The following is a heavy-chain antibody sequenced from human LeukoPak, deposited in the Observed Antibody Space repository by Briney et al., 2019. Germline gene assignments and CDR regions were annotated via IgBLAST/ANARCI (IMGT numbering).Heavy chain of an antibody. CDR2: IYYSGST. Sequence: PETLSLTSIVSGGSICSAFWSWIRQPPGEGRERVGHIYYSGSTNYKPSLKSRVTISVDTSKNQSSLKLSSVTAADTAVYYFARDRPPKNYYDYGMDVWGQGTTVTVSS. CDR3: ARDRPPKNYYDYGMDV. V-gene: IGHV4-59*01. J-gene: IGHJ6*02. CDR1: GGSICSAF.